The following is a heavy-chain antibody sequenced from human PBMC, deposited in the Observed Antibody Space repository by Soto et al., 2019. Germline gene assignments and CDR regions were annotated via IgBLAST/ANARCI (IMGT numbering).Heavy chain of an antibody. D-gene: IGHD3-3*02. CDR3: ARSPFLECN. Sequence: GGSLRLSCAASGFSFSSYEMNWVRQAPGKGLEWVSYISSSGSTIYYADSVKGRFTISRDNAKDSLFLQMNSLRVEDTAVYYCARSPFLECNWALGTLVTVSS. CDR1: GFSFSSYE. CDR2: ISSSGSTI. V-gene: IGHV3-48*03. J-gene: IGHJ4*02.